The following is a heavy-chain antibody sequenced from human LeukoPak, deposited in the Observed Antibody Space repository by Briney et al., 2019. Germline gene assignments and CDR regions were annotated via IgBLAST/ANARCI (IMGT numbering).Heavy chain of an antibody. Sequence: SETLSLTCTVSGGSISSYYWSWIRQPPGKGLEWIGYIYYSGSTNYNPSLKSRVTISVDTSKNQFSLKLSSVTAADTGVYYCARVSGYSYGSIDYWGQGTLVTVSS. CDR3: ARVSGYSYGSIDY. CDR1: GGSISSYY. V-gene: IGHV4-59*01. CDR2: IYYSGST. J-gene: IGHJ4*02. D-gene: IGHD5-18*01.